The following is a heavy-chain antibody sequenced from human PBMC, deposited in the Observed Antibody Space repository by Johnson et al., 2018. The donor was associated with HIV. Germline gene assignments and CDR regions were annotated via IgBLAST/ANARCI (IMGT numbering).Heavy chain of an antibody. CDR2: ISYDGSNK. J-gene: IGHJ3*02. V-gene: IGHV3-30*04. Sequence: QVQLVESGGGVVQPGRSLRLYCAASGFTFSNYAMHWVRQAPGKGLEWVAVISYDGSNKYYADSVKGRFTISRDNSKNTLYLQMNSLRAEDTAVYYCAKDPGYGDYVGDAFDIWGQGTMVTVSS. D-gene: IGHD4-17*01. CDR1: GFTFSNYA. CDR3: AKDPGYGDYVGDAFDI.